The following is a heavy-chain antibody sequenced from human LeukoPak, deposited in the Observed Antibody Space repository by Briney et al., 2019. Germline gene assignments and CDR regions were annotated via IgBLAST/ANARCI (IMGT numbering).Heavy chain of an antibody. CDR3: ARAQGVQWLRLPIDY. V-gene: IGHV3-21*04. Sequence: GGSLRLSCAASGFTFSGSTMNWVRQAPGKGLEWVSFISTSSSYIYYADSVRGRFTISRDNAKNSLYLQMNSLRAEDTAVYYCARAQGVQWLRLPIDYWGQGTLVTVSS. J-gene: IGHJ4*02. CDR1: GFTFSGST. D-gene: IGHD5-12*01. CDR2: ISTSSSYI.